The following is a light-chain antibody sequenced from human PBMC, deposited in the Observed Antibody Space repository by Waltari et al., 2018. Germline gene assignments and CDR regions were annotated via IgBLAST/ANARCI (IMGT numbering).Light chain of an antibody. CDR1: QSITSH. V-gene: IGKV1-39*01. CDR2: TAS. J-gene: IGKJ2*01. Sequence: DIQMTPAPSSLSASVGERVNITCRASQSITSHLNWYQQQPGKAPKLLIYTASSLQSGVPSRFSGSGSGTHFTLTISSLQPEYFATYFCQQSYTTPYTFGQGTKLEIK. CDR3: QQSYTTPYT.